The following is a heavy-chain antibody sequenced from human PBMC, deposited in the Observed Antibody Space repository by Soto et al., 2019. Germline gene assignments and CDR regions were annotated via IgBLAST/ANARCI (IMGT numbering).Heavy chain of an antibody. D-gene: IGHD5-18*01. J-gene: IGHJ4*02. Sequence: ASVKVSCKASGDTFTANYIHWVRQAPGQGLEWMGIINPSGGSTSYAQKFQGRVTMTRDTSTSTVYMELSSLRSEDTAVYYCARGLQRIQLCLDYWGQGTLVTVSS. CDR3: ARGLQRIQLCLDY. CDR1: GDTFTANY. V-gene: IGHV1-46*01. CDR2: INPSGGST.